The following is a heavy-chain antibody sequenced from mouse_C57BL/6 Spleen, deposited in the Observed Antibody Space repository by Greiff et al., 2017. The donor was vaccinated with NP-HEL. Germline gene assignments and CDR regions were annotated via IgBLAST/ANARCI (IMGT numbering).Heavy chain of an antibody. Sequence: EVKLMESGGGLVQPGGSMKLSCVASGFTFSNYWMNWVRQSPEKGLEWVAQIRLKSDNYATHYAESVKGRFSISRDDSKSSVYLQMNNLRAEDTGIYYCTGAVVSLYYFDYWGQGTTLTVSS. CDR2: IRLKSDNYAT. J-gene: IGHJ2*01. CDR1: GFTFSNYW. D-gene: IGHD1-1*01. CDR3: TGAVVSLYYFDY. V-gene: IGHV6-3*01.